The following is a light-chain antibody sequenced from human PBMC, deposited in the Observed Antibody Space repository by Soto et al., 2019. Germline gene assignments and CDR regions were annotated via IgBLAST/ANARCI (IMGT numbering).Light chain of an antibody. CDR3: QHYNSYSEA. J-gene: IGKJ1*01. V-gene: IGKV1-5*01. CDR2: DAS. CDR1: QSISRW. Sequence: DIQMTQSPSTLSASVGDRVTITCRASQSISRWLAWYKQKPGKAPKLLIYDASSLESGVPSRFRGSGSGTEFTLTISSLKPDDFETYYCQHYNSYSEAFGQGTKVDI.